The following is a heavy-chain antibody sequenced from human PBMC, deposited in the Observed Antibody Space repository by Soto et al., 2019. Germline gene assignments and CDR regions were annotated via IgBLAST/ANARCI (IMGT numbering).Heavy chain of an antibody. CDR3: ATSRATYYYASGSWHY. J-gene: IGHJ4*02. CDR2: INTDGSTT. CDR1: GFTFSSYW. D-gene: IGHD3-10*01. Sequence: PGGFLRLSCAASGFTFSSYWMQWVRQVPGKGLVWVASINTDGSTTNYADSVKGRFTISRDNAKNTLYLQMNSLRAEDTAVYYCATSRATYYYASGSWHYWGRGTLVTVSS. V-gene: IGHV3-74*01.